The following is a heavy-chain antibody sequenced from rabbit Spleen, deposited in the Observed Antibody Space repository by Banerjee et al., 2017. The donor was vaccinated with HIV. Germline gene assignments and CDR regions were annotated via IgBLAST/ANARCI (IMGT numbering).Heavy chain of an antibody. CDR2: IAGSSSGFT. CDR3: ARDLAGVIGWNFGW. V-gene: IGHV1S40*01. J-gene: IGHJ4*01. D-gene: IGHD4-1*01. Sequence: QSLEESGGGLVQPEGSLALTCKASGFSFSSSDYICWVRQAPGKGLEWISCIAGSSSGFTYSATWAKGRFTISKTSSTTVTLQMTSLTAADTATYFCARDLAGVIGWNFGWWGPGTLVTVS. CDR1: GFSFSSSDY.